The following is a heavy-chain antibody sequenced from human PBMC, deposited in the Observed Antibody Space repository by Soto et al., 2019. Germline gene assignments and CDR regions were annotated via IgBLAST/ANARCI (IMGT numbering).Heavy chain of an antibody. D-gene: IGHD3-10*01. CDR2: IYHSGGT. CDR1: GCSISSGGYS. Sequence: SESLSLPCSVSGCSISSGGYSWSWIRQPPGKGLEWIGYIYHSGGTYYNPSLKSRVTISVDRSKNQFSLKLSSVTAADTAVYYCARAGSGSYDYYYYGMDVWGQGTTVTVSS. V-gene: IGHV4-30-2*01. CDR3: ARAGSGSYDYYYYGMDV. J-gene: IGHJ6*02.